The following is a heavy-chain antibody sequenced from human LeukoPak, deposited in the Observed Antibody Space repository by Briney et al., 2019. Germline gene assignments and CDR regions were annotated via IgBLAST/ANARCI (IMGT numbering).Heavy chain of an antibody. CDR3: ITPLPYSAQ. CDR1: GFTFSNAY. CDR2: IKPKTDGETT. J-gene: IGHJ4*02. Sequence: GGSLRLSCAASGFTFSNAYMNWVRQAPGKGLEWVGRIKPKTDGETTECAAPVKDRFSISRDDSKSMMCLQMNSLKTEDTAVYYCITPLPYSAQGGQGTLVTVSS. D-gene: IGHD2-21*01. V-gene: IGHV3-15*07.